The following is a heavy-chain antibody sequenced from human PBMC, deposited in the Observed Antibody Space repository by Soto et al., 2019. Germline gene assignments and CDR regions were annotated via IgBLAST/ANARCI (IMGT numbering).Heavy chain of an antibody. J-gene: IGHJ3*02. D-gene: IGHD5-12*01. CDR3: ARVFGLRDAFYI. CDR2: IWYDGSNK. V-gene: IGHV3-33*01. CDR1: GFTFSTYG. Sequence: LRLSCAASGFTFSTYGMHWVRQAPGKGLEWVAVIWYDGSNKYYADSVKGRFTIYRDNSKNTLYLQMNSLRAEDTAVYYCARVFGLRDAFYIWGQGTMVTVSS.